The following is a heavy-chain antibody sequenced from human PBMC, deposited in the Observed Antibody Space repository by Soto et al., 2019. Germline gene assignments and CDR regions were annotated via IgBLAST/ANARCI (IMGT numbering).Heavy chain of an antibody. CDR1: GFSLSTTEVG. CDR3: AHRFDWYYLDH. J-gene: IGHJ4*02. V-gene: IGHV2-5*02. D-gene: IGHD3-9*01. CDR2: VYWDDDK. Sequence: QITLKESGPTLVKPTQTLTLTCTFSGFSLSTTEVGVAWIRQPPGKALEWLALVYWDDDKSYSPSLKSRLTITKDTSKRQVVLTMTNMDPVDTATYYCAHRFDWYYLDHWGQGTLVTVSS.